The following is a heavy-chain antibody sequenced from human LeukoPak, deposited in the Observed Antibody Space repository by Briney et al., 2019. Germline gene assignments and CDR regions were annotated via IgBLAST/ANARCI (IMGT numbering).Heavy chain of an antibody. J-gene: IGHJ4*02. CDR2: IYPGDSDT. CDR1: GYSFTSYW. CDR3: ARHGDIAAATFEY. Sequence: GESLKISCKGSGYSFTSYWIAWVRQMPGKGLEWMGIIYPGDSDTRYSPSFQGQVTISADKSISTAYLQWSSLKASDTAMYYCARHGDIAAATFEYWGQGNLVTVSS. V-gene: IGHV5-51*01. D-gene: IGHD6-13*01.